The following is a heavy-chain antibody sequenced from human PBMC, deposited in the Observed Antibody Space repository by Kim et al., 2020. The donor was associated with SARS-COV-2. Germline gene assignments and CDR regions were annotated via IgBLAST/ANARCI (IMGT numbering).Heavy chain of an antibody. J-gene: IGHJ4*02. CDR3: AKDYSGRYYGPFDY. D-gene: IGHD1-26*01. Sequence: SGKGRCTIARDNSENALYLQMNSLRAEDTAVYYCAKDYSGRYYGPFDYWGQGTLVTVPS. V-gene: IGHV3-30*02.